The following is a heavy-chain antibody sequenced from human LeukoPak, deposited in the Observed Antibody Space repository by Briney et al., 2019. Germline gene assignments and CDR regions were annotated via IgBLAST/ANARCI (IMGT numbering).Heavy chain of an antibody. J-gene: IGHJ4*02. Sequence: GGSLRLSCAASGFTFSGYIMNWVRQAPGKGLEWVSFIATSGNPIYYADSVKGRFTVSRDNAKNSLYLQMNSLRAEDTAVYYCARDQWLDYWGQGTLVTVSS. CDR2: IATSGNPI. CDR3: ARDQWLDY. V-gene: IGHV3-48*01. D-gene: IGHD6-19*01. CDR1: GFTFSGYI.